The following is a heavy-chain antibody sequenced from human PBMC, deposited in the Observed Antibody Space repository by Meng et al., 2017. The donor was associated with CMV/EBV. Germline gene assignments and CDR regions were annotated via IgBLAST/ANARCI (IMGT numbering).Heavy chain of an antibody. CDR1: GDSVSSNSAA. D-gene: IGHD1-26*01. V-gene: IGHV6-1*01. CDR3: ARGGSGSYPYYYYGMDV. J-gene: IGHJ6*02. CDR2: TYYRSKWYN. Sequence: SDTLSLTCAISGDSVSSNSAAWNWIRQSPSRGLEWLGRTYYRSKWYNDYAVSVKSRITINPDTSKNQFSLQLNSVTPEDTAVYYCARGGSGSYPYYYYGMDVWGQGTTVTVSS.